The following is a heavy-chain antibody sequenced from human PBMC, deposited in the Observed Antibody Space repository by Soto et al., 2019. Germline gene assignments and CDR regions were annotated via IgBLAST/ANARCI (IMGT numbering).Heavy chain of an antibody. V-gene: IGHV4-61*01. J-gene: IGHJ4*02. CDR2: IYYSGST. Sequence: ETLSLTCTVSGGSVSSRSYYWSWIRQPPGKGLEWIGYIYYSGSTDYNPSLKSRVTILVDMSKNQFSLKLRSVTAADTAVYYCARERTGDPTFFDYWGQGTPVTVSS. CDR3: ARERTGDPTFFDY. CDR1: GGSVSSRSYY. D-gene: IGHD1-1*01.